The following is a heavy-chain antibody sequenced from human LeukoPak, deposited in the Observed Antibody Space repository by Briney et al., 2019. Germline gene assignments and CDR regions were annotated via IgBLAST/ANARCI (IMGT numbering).Heavy chain of an antibody. Sequence: GSSLMISCKGSGYSFTSYWICWVHQMPGEGLEWMGIIYPGDSATRYSTSFQGLVIISADTSISTAYLLCSRLKASDPAIYCCARRYSSGWPAHFDYWGQGTLVTVSS. V-gene: IGHV5-51*07. CDR3: ARRYSSGWPAHFDY. CDR2: IYPGDSAT. CDR1: GYSFTSYW. J-gene: IGHJ4*02. D-gene: IGHD6-19*01.